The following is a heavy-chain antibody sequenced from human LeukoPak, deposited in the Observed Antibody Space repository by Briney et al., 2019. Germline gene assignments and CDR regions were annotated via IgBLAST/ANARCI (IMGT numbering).Heavy chain of an antibody. D-gene: IGHD3-22*01. V-gene: IGHV4-59*01. CDR3: ARGQGRFDYDTSGYYITDHDL. Sequence: PSETLSLTCTVSGGSISSYYWSWIRQPPGKGLEWIGYIYYSGSTNYNPSLKSRVTISVDTSKNQFSLKLSSVTAADTAVYYCARGQGRFDYDTSGYYITDHDLWGQGTLVTVSS. CDR1: GGSISSYY. J-gene: IGHJ5*02. CDR2: IYYSGST.